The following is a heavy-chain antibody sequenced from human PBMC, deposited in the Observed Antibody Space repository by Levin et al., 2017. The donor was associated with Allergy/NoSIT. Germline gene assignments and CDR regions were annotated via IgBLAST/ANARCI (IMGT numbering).Heavy chain of an antibody. J-gene: IGHJ4*02. CDR1: GFTFSSYA. Sequence: TGGSLRLSCAASGFTFSSYAMNWVRQAPGKGLEWVSAINSSGDSTFYADSVKGRFTISRDNSKNTLYLQMNNLRAEDMALSYCSKLTGAFVYWGQGTLVTVSS. CDR2: INSSGDST. V-gene: IGHV3-23*01. CDR3: SKLTGAFVY. D-gene: IGHD7-27*01.